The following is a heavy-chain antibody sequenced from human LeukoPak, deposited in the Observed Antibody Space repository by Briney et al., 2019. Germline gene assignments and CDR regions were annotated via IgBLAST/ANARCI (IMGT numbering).Heavy chain of an antibody. D-gene: IGHD2-8*01. CDR2: IYYSGST. CDR3: ARGGGKSGLILYYYYMDV. J-gene: IGHJ6*03. CDR1: GGFISSGDYY. Sequence: PSQTLSLTCTVSGGFISSGDYYWSWIRQPPGKGLEWIGYIYYSGSTYYNPSLKSRVTISVDTSKNQFSLKLSSVTAADTAVYYCARGGGKSGLILYYYYMDVWGKGTTVTVSS. V-gene: IGHV4-30-4*08.